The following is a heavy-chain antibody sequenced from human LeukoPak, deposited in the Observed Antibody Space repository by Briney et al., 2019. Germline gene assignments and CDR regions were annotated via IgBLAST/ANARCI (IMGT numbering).Heavy chain of an antibody. D-gene: IGHD3-9*01. CDR3: ARLDSLRLITY. CDR1: GDSISSSNYY. Sequence: PSETLSLTCTVSGDSISSSNYYWGWIRQSPGKGLEWIGTIHYSGRTYYNPSLESRVTISVDTSKNQFSLKLTSVTAADTTVYYCARLDSLRLITYWGQGTLVTVSS. V-gene: IGHV4-39*01. CDR2: IHYSGRT. J-gene: IGHJ4*02.